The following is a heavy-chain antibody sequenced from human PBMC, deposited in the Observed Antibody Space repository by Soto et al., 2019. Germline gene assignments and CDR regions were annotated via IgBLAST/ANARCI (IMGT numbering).Heavy chain of an antibody. Sequence: GGSLRLSCAASGFTFSDYYMSWIRQAPGKGLEWVSYISSSGSTIYYADSVKGRFTISRDNAKNSLYLQMNSLRAEDTAVYYCARTDQIGYCSGGSCYDYYYYYMDVWGKGTTVTVSS. D-gene: IGHD2-15*01. V-gene: IGHV3-11*01. CDR3: ARTDQIGYCSGGSCYDYYYYYMDV. CDR1: GFTFSDYY. J-gene: IGHJ6*03. CDR2: ISSSGSTI.